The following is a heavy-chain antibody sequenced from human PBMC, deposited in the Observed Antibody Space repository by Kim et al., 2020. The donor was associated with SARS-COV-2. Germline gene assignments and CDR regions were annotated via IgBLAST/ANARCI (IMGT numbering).Heavy chain of an antibody. Sequence: YYGDSVKGRFTISRDNAKNSLFLRMDSLRDEDTAVYYCARDLCGDYVADSWGQGTLVTVSS. D-gene: IGHD4-17*01. V-gene: IGHV3-48*02. J-gene: IGHJ1*01. CDR3: ARDLCGDYVADS.